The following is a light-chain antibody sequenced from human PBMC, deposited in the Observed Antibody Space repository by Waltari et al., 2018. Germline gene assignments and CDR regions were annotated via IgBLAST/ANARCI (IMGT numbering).Light chain of an antibody. V-gene: IGLV2-14*01. CDR3: SSYTSSNTYYV. CDR2: EVS. Sequence: QSALTQPASVSGSPGQSITISCTGTSSDVGGYNYVSWYQHHPGNAPKLMIYEVSNRPPGVSTRFSGSKSGNTASLTISGLQAEYEADYHCSSYTSSNTYYVFGTGTKVTVL. J-gene: IGLJ1*01. CDR1: SSDVGGYNY.